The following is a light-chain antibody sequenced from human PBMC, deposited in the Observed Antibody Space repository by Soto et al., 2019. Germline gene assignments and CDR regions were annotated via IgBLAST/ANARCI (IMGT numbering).Light chain of an antibody. CDR3: CSYAGTYTKV. Sequence: QSALTQPRSVSGSPGQSVTISCTRTSSDVGGYNYVSWYQHHPGKAPKLMIYDVSKRPSGVPDRFSGSKSANTASLTISGLQAEDEADYYCCSYAGTYTKVFGGGTKLTVL. CDR2: DVS. V-gene: IGLV2-11*01. J-gene: IGLJ2*01. CDR1: SSDVGGYNY.